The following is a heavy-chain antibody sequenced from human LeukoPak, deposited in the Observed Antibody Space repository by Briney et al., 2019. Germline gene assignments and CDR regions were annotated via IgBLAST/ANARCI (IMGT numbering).Heavy chain of an antibody. CDR3: AKVGVTFGGVIVRYFDY. CDR1: GFTFSSYA. J-gene: IGHJ4*02. CDR2: ISGSGGST. V-gene: IGHV3-23*01. Sequence: GGSLRLSCAASGFTFSSYAMSWVRQAPGKGLEWVSAISGSGGSTYYADSVKGRFTISRDNSKNTLYLQMNSLRADDTAVYYCAKVGVTFGGVIVRYFDYWGQGTLVTVSS. D-gene: IGHD3-16*02.